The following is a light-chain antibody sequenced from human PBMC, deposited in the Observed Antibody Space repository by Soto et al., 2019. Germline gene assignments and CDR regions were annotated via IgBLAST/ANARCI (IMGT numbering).Light chain of an antibody. Sequence: QSALTQPASVSGSPGQSITISCTGTSSDVGGYNYVSWYQQHPGKAPKLMIFEVNNRPSGVSNRFSGSKSGNTASLTISGLQAEDESDYYCSSYTRSSTPVFGGGTKVTVL. J-gene: IGLJ2*01. CDR2: EVN. CDR1: SSDVGGYNY. CDR3: SSYTRSSTPV. V-gene: IGLV2-14*01.